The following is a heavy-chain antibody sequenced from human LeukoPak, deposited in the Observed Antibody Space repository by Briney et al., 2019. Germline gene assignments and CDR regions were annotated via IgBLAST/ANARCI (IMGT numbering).Heavy chain of an antibody. Sequence: PMASVKVSCKASGGTFSSYAISWVRQAPGQGLEWMGGIIPIFGTANYAQKFQGRVTITADESTSTAYMELSSLRSEDTAVYYCARDHSGYSYLFDPWGQGTLVTVSS. CDR1: GGTFSSYA. CDR2: IIPIFGTA. CDR3: ARDHSGYSYLFDP. J-gene: IGHJ5*02. D-gene: IGHD5-18*01. V-gene: IGHV1-69*13.